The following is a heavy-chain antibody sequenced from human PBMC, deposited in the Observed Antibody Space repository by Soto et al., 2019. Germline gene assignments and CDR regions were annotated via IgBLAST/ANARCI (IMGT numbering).Heavy chain of an antibody. J-gene: IGHJ4*02. CDR2: IYSGGST. V-gene: IGHV3-53*02. CDR3: ASPGGYCGGDCYDY. D-gene: IGHD2-21*01. CDR1: GFTVSSNY. Sequence: EVQLVETGGGLIQPGGSLRLSCAASGFTVSSNYMSWVRQAPGKGLEWVSVIYSGGSTYYADSVKGRFTISRDNSKNTLYLQMHSLRAEDTAVYYCASPGGYCGGDCYDYWGQGTVVTVSS.